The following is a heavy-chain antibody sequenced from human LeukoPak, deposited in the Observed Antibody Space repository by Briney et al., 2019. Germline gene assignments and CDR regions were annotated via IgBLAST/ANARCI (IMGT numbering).Heavy chain of an antibody. D-gene: IGHD2-2*02. J-gene: IGHJ5*02. Sequence: ASVKVSCKASGYTFTSYGISWVRQAPGQGLEWMGWISAYNGNTNYAQKLQGRVTMTTDTSTSTAYMELRSLRSDDTAVYYCAHMDCSSTSCYTSLSRWNWFDPWGQGTLVTVSS. V-gene: IGHV1-18*04. CDR1: GYTFTSYG. CDR3: AHMDCSSTSCYTSLSRWNWFDP. CDR2: ISAYNGNT.